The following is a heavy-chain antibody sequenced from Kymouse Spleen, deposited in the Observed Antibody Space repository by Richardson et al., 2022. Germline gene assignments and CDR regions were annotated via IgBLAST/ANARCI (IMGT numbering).Heavy chain of an antibody. Sequence: EVQLVQSGAEVKKPGESLKISCKGSGYSFTSYWIGWVRQMPGKGLEWMGIIYPGDSDTRYSPSFQGQVTISADKSISTAYLQWSSLKASDTAMYYCARQEEGITMVRGVEDAFDIWGQGTMVTVSS. CDR3: ARQEEGITMVRGVEDAFDI. D-gene: IGHD3-10*01. CDR1: GYSFTSYW. V-gene: IGHV5-51*01. CDR2: IYPGDSDT. J-gene: IGHJ3*02.